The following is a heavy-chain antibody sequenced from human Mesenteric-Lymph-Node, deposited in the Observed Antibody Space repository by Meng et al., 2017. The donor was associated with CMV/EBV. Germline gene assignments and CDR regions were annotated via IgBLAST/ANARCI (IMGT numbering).Heavy chain of an antibody. CDR1: GGSFSGYY. J-gene: IGHJ4*02. V-gene: IGHV4-34*01. Sequence: QVQLQHVGPVLLKPSETLSLACAVYGGSFSGYYWSWIRQPPGKGLELIGEINHSGSTNYNPSLKSRVTISVDTSKNQFSLKLSSVTAADTAVYYCARHQRWLKSEGGFNYWGQGTLVTVSS. CDR3: ARHQRWLKSEGGFNY. CDR2: INHSGST. D-gene: IGHD4-23*01.